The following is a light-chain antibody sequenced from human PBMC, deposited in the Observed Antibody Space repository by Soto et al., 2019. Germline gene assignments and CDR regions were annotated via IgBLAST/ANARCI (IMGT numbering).Light chain of an antibody. Sequence: LLLTQSPGTLSSSPRESTTILSRAMQSLSSSSLAGYQQKPGQAPRLLIYGTSIRATGIPDRFSGSGSGADFSLTITRLEHEDFAVYYCQRFGTSPPWTFGQGTRVDI. V-gene: IGKV3-20*01. J-gene: IGKJ1*01. CDR1: QSLSSSS. CDR2: GTS. CDR3: QRFGTSPPWT.